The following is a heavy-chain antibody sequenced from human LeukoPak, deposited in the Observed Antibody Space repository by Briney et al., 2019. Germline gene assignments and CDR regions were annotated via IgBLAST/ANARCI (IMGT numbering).Heavy chain of an antibody. CDR2: ISGHNGNT. Sequence: GSVKVSCKASGYNFTTFGISWVRQAPGQGLEWLGWISGHNGNTKYIQNVQGRITMTTDTSASTAYMELRSLTSDDTAVYYCTREGTASTGIGPYDFWGQGTLVTVSS. V-gene: IGHV1-18*01. D-gene: IGHD6-13*01. J-gene: IGHJ4*02. CDR3: TREGTASTGIGPYDF. CDR1: GYNFTTFG.